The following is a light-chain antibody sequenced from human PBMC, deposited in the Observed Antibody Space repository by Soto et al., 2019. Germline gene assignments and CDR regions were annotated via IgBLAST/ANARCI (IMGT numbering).Light chain of an antibody. CDR3: AAWDDSLNGPA. V-gene: IGLV1-44*01. CDR1: YSNIGIND. CDR2: DTS. Sequence: QSVLSQPPSASGTPGQTVTVSCSGTYSNIGINDVHWYRQLSGTAPQILIYDTSQRATGVPDRFSGSRSGTSASLVISGLQTEDEADYHSAAWDDSLNGPAFGGGTKLTVL. J-gene: IGLJ2*01.